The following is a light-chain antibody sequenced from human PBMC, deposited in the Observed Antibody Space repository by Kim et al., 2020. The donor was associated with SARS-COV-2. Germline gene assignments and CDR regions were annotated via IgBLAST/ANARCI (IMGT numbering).Light chain of an antibody. V-gene: IGLV2-8*01. J-gene: IGLJ2*01. CDR2: EVS. Sequence: GQAVTISCTGTSSAVDGYHYVSWYQQHPGKAPKLMIYEVSKRPSGVPDRFSGSKSGNTASLTVSGLQAEDEADYYCSSYAGSNNLVFGGGTKLTVL. CDR3: SSYAGSNNLV. CDR1: SSAVDGYHY.